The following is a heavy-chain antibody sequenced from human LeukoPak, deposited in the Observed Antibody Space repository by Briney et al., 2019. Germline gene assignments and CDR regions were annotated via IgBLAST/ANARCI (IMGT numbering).Heavy chain of an antibody. V-gene: IGHV4-39*01. Sequence: SETLSLTCTVSGGSITSISHHWGWIRQPPGKGLEWIGSTYYSTSTQYNPSLKSRVTISVDTSKNQFSLKLSSVTAADTAVYYCAREVTHRKRNYYYYYMDVWGKGTTVTVSS. D-gene: IGHD5-24*01. CDR3: AREVTHRKRNYYYYYMDV. CDR1: GGSITSISHH. J-gene: IGHJ6*03. CDR2: TYYSTST.